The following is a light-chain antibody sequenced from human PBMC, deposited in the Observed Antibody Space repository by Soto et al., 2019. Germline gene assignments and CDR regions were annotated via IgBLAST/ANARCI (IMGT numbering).Light chain of an antibody. CDR1: SSDVGDYNY. J-gene: IGLJ1*01. V-gene: IGLV2-11*01. CDR3: CSYAGSYTYV. Sequence: QSALTQPRSVSGSPGQSVTISCTGTSSDVGDYNYVSWYQQHPGKAPRLMIYDVSKRPSGVPDRLSVSKSGHTASLTISGLQAEDEADYYCCSYAGSYTYVLGTGTKVTVL. CDR2: DVS.